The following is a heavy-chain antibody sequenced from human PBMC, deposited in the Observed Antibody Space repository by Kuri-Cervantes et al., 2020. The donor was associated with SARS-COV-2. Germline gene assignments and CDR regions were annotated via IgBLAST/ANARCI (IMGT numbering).Heavy chain of an antibody. CDR2: IWYDGSNK. CDR1: GCNFSNYG. CDR3: ARMASLRMKSSGFVDAFDI. J-gene: IGHJ3*02. Sequence: GESLKISCVASGCNFSNYGMHWVRQAPGKGLEWVSAIWYDGSNKHYRDSVKGRFTVSRDNSKKTLYVHMNSLRAEDTAVYYCARMASLRMKSSGFVDAFDIWGQGTLVTVSS. D-gene: IGHD3-22*01. V-gene: IGHV3-33*01.